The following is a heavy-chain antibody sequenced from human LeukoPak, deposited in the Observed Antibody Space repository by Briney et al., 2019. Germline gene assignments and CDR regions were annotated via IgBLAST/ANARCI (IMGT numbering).Heavy chain of an antibody. CDR3: ARVVSGWYEGDY. J-gene: IGHJ4*02. Sequence: ASVKVSCKASGYTFTSYYMHWVRQAPGQGLEWMGIINPSGGSTSYALKFQGRVTMTRDTSTSTVYMELSSLRSEDTAVYYCARVVSGWYEGDYWGQGTLVTVSS. CDR2: INPSGGST. V-gene: IGHV1-46*01. CDR1: GYTFTSYY. D-gene: IGHD6-19*01.